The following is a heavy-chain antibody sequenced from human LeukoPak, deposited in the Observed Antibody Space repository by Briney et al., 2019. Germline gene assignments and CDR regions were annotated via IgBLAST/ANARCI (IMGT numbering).Heavy chain of an antibody. V-gene: IGHV4-4*07. CDR3: SYSNSSGYYGMDV. CDR2: IYTIGGT. J-gene: IGHJ6*02. D-gene: IGHD6-6*01. Sequence: SETVTLTCKVSGGSISSNYLSWIRQPAGKGLEWIGLIYTIGGTNYNPSLKSRVIMSVDTYKNQFSLKLTSVTAADTAVYYCSYSNSSGYYGMDVWGQGTTVTVSS. CDR1: GGSISSNY.